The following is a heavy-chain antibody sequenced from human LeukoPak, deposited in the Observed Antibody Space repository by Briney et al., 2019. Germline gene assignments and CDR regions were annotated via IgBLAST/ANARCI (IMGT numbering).Heavy chain of an antibody. D-gene: IGHD6-13*01. J-gene: IGHJ5*02. Sequence: GGSLRLSCAASGFTFSSYAMSWVRQAPGKGLEWVSAISGSGGSTYYADSVKGRFTISRDNSKNTLYLQMNSLRAEDTAVYYCAKDPSGCSSSWEVGWFDPWGQGTLVTVSS. V-gene: IGHV3-23*01. CDR1: GFTFSSYA. CDR3: AKDPSGCSSSWEVGWFDP. CDR2: ISGSGGST.